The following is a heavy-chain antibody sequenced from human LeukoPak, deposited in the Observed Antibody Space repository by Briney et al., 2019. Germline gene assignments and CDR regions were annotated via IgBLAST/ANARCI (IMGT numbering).Heavy chain of an antibody. D-gene: IGHD6-13*01. Sequence: SETLSLTCTVSGGSITTSSYYWGWIRQPPGKGLEWIGSIYYSGNTNYNPSLKGRVTMTVDTSKNQFSLNLSSVTAADTAVYYCARGRGSSWYYFDSWGQGTLVTVSS. CDR2: IYYSGNT. CDR3: ARGRGSSWYYFDS. CDR1: GGSITTSSYY. J-gene: IGHJ4*02. V-gene: IGHV4-39*07.